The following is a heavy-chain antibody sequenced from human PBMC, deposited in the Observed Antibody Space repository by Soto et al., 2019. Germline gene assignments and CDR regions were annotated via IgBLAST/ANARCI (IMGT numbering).Heavy chain of an antibody. J-gene: IGHJ2*01. CDR3: ARDGVHHVINWYFDL. Sequence: EVQLVESGGGLVQPGGSLRLSCAASGFTFSSYWMSWVRQAPGKGLEWVANIKQDGSEKYYVDSVKGRFTISRDNAKNSLYLQMNSLRAEDTAVYYCARDGVHHVINWYFDLWGRGTLVTVSS. CDR1: GFTFSSYW. CDR2: IKQDGSEK. V-gene: IGHV3-7*01. D-gene: IGHD2-21*01.